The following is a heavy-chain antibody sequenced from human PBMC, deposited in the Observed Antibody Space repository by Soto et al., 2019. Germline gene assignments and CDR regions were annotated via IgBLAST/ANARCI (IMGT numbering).Heavy chain of an antibody. CDR2: VYYDGTT. CDR3: ARNPFPYDDLDV. CDR1: GDSMNLYY. V-gene: IGHV4-59*08. J-gene: IGHJ3*01. Sequence: PSETLSLTCSVSGDSMNLYYWSWIRQPPGRGLEWIGYVYYDGTTKYNPSLKGRLTISEDTSKNQFSLRLDSVTAADTAVYYCARNPFPYDDLDVWSPGTMVTVSS.